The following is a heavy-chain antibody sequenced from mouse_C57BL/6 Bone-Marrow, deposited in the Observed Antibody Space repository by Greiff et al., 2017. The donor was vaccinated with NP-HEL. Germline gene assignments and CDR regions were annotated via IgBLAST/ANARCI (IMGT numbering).Heavy chain of an antibody. CDR2: IYPGGGYT. Sequence: VQLQESGAELVRPGTSVKMSCKASGYTFTNYWIGWAKQRPGHGLEWIGDIYPGGGYTNYNEKFKGKATLTADKSSSTAYMQFSSLTSEDSAIYYCARGDWPYYFDYWGQGTTLTVSS. V-gene: IGHV1-63*01. D-gene: IGHD3-3*01. J-gene: IGHJ2*01. CDR3: ARGDWPYYFDY. CDR1: GYTFTNYW.